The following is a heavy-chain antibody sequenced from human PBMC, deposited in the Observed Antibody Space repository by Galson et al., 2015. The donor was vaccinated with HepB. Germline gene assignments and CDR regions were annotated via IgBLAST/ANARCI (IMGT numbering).Heavy chain of an antibody. CDR2: INPDGSEK. J-gene: IGHJ6*02. CDR1: EFTFSSYW. CDR3: ARRISLVRGIITKPGYYYGMDV. V-gene: IGHV3-7*03. D-gene: IGHD3-10*01. Sequence: SLRLSCAASEFTFSSYWMNWVRQAPGKGLERVANINPDGSEKYYVASLKGRFTISRDNAKNSLYLQMDSLRAEDTAVYYCARRISLVRGIITKPGYYYGMDVWGQGTTVTVAS.